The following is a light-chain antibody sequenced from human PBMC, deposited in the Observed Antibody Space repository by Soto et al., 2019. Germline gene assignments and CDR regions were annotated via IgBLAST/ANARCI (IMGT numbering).Light chain of an antibody. V-gene: IGLV2-14*03. CDR2: DVA. CDR1: SADVGTSNF. CDR3: TSYRRGPLYV. Sequence: QSVLTQPASVSGSPGQSINISCTGISADVGTSNFVSWYQHHPGKAPRLILYDVANRPSGVSNRFSGSKSGDTASLTISGLQVDDEADYYCTSYRRGPLYVFGTGTKVTVL. J-gene: IGLJ1*01.